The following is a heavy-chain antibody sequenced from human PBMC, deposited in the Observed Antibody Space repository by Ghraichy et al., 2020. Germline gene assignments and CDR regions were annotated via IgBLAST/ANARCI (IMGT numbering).Heavy chain of an antibody. D-gene: IGHD2-2*01. J-gene: IGHJ3*02. CDR3: TRDYCSSKKCFWGASHDAFDI. V-gene: IGHV3-21*01. Sequence: GESLNISCEASGFTLSSYSMNWVRQAPGRGLEWVSSITSSSSYIYYADSVKGRFTISRDNAKNSLSLQMNSLRAEDTAVYYCTRDYCSSKKCFWGASHDAFDIWGQGTMVTVSS. CDR2: ITSSSSYI. CDR1: GFTLSSYS.